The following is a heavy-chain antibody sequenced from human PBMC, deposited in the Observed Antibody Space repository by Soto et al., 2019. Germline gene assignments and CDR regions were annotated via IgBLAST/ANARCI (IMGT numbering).Heavy chain of an antibody. D-gene: IGHD6-19*01. V-gene: IGHV1-3*01. CDR1: GYTFTSYA. J-gene: IGHJ5*02. CDR2: INAGNGNT. Sequence: QVQLVQSGAEVKKPGASVKVSCKASGYTFTSYAMHWVRQAPGQRLEWMGWINAGNGNTKYSQKFQGRVTITRETTASTAYMELSSLRSDDTAVYYCARDREVAVSDVNWFDPWGQGTLVTVSS. CDR3: ARDREVAVSDVNWFDP.